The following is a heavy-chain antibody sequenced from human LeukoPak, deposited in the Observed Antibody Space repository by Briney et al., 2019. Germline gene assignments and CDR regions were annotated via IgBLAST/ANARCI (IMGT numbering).Heavy chain of an antibody. CDR3: AVDYGGKSGFDY. D-gene: IGHD4-23*01. V-gene: IGHV3-NL1*01. CDR2: MYSGGTT. Sequence: GGSLRLSCAASGFTFSSYGMHWVRQAPGKGLEWVSVMYSGGTTYYADSVKGRFTISKDNSKNTVYLQMNSLRADDTAVYYCAVDYGGKSGFDYWGQGTLVTVSS. J-gene: IGHJ4*02. CDR1: GFTFSSYG.